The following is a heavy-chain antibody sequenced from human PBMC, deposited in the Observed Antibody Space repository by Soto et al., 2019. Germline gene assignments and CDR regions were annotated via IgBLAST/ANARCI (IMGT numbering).Heavy chain of an antibody. CDR1: GFTFSSYD. V-gene: IGHV3-13*01. J-gene: IGHJ6*02. CDR2: IGTAGDT. CDR3: ARNPKEATHQYYYYGMDV. Sequence: ESGGGLVQPGGSLRLSCAASGFTFSSYDMHWVRQATGKGLEWVSAIGTAGDTYYQGSVKGRFTISRENAKNSLYLQMNSLRAEDTAVYYCARNPKEATHQYYYYGMDVWGQGTTVTVSS. D-gene: IGHD1-26*01.